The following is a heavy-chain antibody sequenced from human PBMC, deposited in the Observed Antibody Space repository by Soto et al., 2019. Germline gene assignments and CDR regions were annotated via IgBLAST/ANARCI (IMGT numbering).Heavy chain of an antibody. Sequence: GASVKVSCKASGYTFTIYNMHWVRQASGQGLEWMGTINPSGGSTTYAQKFQGRVTMTRDTSTSTVYMELSSLRSEDTAVYYCARDLLHYYGSASPFDFWGQGNLVTVS. D-gene: IGHD3-10*01. CDR3: ARDLLHYYGSASPFDF. CDR1: GYTFTIYN. CDR2: INPSGGST. V-gene: IGHV1-46*01. J-gene: IGHJ4*02.